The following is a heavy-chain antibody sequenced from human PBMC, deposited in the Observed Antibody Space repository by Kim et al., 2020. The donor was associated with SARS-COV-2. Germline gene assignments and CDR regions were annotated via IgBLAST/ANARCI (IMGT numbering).Heavy chain of an antibody. CDR1: GGSFSGYY. Sequence: SETLSLTCAVYGGSFSGYYWSWIRQPPGKGLEWIGEINHSGSTNYNPSLKSRGTISLDTSKNQFSLKLSSVTAADTAVYYCARGLRFLEWLVIDYYYGMDVWGQGTTVTVSS. CDR3: ARGLRFLEWLVIDYYYGMDV. CDR2: INHSGST. J-gene: IGHJ6*02. D-gene: IGHD3-3*01. V-gene: IGHV4-34*01.